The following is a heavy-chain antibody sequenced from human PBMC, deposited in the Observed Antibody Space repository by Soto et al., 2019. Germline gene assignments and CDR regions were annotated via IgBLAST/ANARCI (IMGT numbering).Heavy chain of an antibody. V-gene: IGHV3-11*05. J-gene: IGHJ6*02. Sequence: GGSLRLSCAASGFTFSDYYMSWIRQAPGKGLEWVSYISNSSSYTNYADSVKGRFTISRDNAKNSLYLQMNSLRAEDTAVYYCARDTNYYDSSGYYYPGYGMDVWGQGTTVTVSS. CDR2: ISNSSSYT. CDR3: ARDTNYYDSSGYYYPGYGMDV. D-gene: IGHD3-22*01. CDR1: GFTFSDYY.